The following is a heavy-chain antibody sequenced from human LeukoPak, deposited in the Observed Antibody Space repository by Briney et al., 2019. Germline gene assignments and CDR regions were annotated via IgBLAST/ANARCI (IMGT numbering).Heavy chain of an antibody. J-gene: IGHJ6*03. Sequence: SETLSLTCTVSGYSISSGYYWGWIRQPPGKGLEWIGNIYHSGSTYYNPSLKSRVTISVDTSKNQFSLKLSSVTAADTAVYYCARDDGGSSSSRYYYYIDVWGKGTTVTVSS. CDR1: GYSISSGYY. D-gene: IGHD6-6*01. V-gene: IGHV4-38-2*02. CDR3: ARDDGGSSSSRYYYYIDV. CDR2: IYHSGST.